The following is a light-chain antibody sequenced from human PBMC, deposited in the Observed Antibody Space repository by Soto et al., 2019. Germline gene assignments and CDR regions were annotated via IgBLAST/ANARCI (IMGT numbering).Light chain of an antibody. CDR3: SSYTSSIPHV. CDR1: SSDVGGYNY. J-gene: IGLJ1*01. V-gene: IGLV2-14*01. CDR2: DVS. Sequence: QSALTQPASVSGSPGQSITISCTGTSSDVGGYNYVSWYQQHPGKAPKLMIYDVSNRPSGVSNRFSGSKSGNTASLTISGLQAEDEADYYCSSYTSSIPHVFGTGTKVTVL.